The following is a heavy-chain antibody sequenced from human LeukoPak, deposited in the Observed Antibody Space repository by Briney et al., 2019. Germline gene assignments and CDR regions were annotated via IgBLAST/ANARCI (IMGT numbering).Heavy chain of an antibody. Sequence: PGGSLRLSCAASGFTFSSYAMSWVRQAPGKGLEWVSAISGSGGSTYYADSVKGRFTISRDNSKNTLYLQMNSLRAEDTAVYYCANVGDCSSTSCYPLGWFDPWGQGTLVTVSP. CDR1: GFTFSSYA. D-gene: IGHD2-2*01. CDR2: ISGSGGST. V-gene: IGHV3-23*01. J-gene: IGHJ5*02. CDR3: ANVGDCSSTSCYPLGWFDP.